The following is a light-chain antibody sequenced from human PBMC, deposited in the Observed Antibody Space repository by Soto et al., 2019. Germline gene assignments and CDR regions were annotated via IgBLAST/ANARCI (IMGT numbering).Light chain of an antibody. CDR1: QNINAW. V-gene: IGKV1-5*01. J-gene: IGKJ4*01. CDR3: QQYESYSPLT. CDR2: DAY. Sequence: IQITSSPSTLSASVVDSVTITCRASQNINAWLAWYQQKPAKAHKLLISDAYSLESGVPSTFSGRRSGTEFTLTIAGLQPEDFATYDGQQYESYSPLTGGGGTKVDIK.